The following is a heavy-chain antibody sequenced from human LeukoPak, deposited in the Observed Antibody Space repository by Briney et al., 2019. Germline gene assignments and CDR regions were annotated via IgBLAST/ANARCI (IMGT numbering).Heavy chain of an antibody. CDR1: GFIFSGAW. Sequence: PGGSLRLSCAASGFIFSGAWMNWVRQAPGKGLEWVGLIKRNADGATTDYAAPVKGRFTISRDDSQNTLSLQMHSLKAEDTGVYFCTTGYDASPHDGFRGQGTLVTVSS. J-gene: IGHJ4*02. V-gene: IGHV3-15*01. CDR3: TTGYDASPHDGF. D-gene: IGHD5-24*01. CDR2: IKRNADGATT.